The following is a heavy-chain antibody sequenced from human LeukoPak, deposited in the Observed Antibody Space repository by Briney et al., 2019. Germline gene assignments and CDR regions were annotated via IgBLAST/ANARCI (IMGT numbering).Heavy chain of an antibody. CDR3: AREVID. V-gene: IGHV4-61*01. CDR1: GGSISSSSYY. J-gene: IGHJ4*02. D-gene: IGHD3-10*01. CDR2: IYYSGST. Sequence: SETLSLTCTVSGGSISSSSYYWSWIRQPPGKGLEWIGYIYYSGSTNYNPSLKSRVTISVDTSKNQFSLKLSSVTAADTAVYYCAREVIDWGQGTLVTVSS.